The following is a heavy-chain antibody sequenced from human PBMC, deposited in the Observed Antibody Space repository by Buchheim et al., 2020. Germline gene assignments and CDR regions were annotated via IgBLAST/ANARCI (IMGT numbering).Heavy chain of an antibody. CDR3: AREPSLGYSSSYFDY. CDR2: IYYSGST. V-gene: IGHV4-31*03. Sequence: QVQLQQWGAGLLKPSETLSLTCTVSGGSISSGGYYWSWIRQHPGKGLEWIGYIYYSGSTYYNPSLKSRVTISVDTSKNQFSLKLSSVTAADTAVYYCAREPSLGYSSSYFDYWGQGTL. J-gene: IGHJ4*02. D-gene: IGHD6-13*01. CDR1: GGSISSGGYY.